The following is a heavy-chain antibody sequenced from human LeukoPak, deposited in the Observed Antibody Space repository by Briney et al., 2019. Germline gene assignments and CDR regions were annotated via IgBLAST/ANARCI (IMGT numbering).Heavy chain of an antibody. Sequence: SETLSLTCAVSGYSISSGYYWGWIRQPPGKGLEWIGSIYHSGSTYYNPSLKSRVTISVDTSKNQFSLKLSSVTAADTAVYYCAGRVYYYGSGSYYSWFDPWGQGTLVTVSS. J-gene: IGHJ5*02. CDR1: GYSISSGYY. V-gene: IGHV4-38-2*01. CDR3: AGRVYYYGSGSYYSWFDP. CDR2: IYHSGST. D-gene: IGHD3-10*01.